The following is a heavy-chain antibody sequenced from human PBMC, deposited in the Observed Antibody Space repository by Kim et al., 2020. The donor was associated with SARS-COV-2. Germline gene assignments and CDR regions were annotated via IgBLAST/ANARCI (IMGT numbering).Heavy chain of an antibody. Sequence: GSTNYNPPLKSRVTISVDTSKNQFSLKLSSVTAADTAVYYCARPGRSYDYWGQGTLVTVSS. V-gene: IGHV4-34*01. CDR3: ARPGRSYDY. CDR2: GST. J-gene: IGHJ4*02. D-gene: IGHD3-3*01.